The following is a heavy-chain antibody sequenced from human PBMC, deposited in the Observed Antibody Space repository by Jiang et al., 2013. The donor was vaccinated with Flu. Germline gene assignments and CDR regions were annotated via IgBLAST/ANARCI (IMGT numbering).Heavy chain of an antibody. CDR1: GFIFRSYA. D-gene: IGHD5-12*01. V-gene: IGHV3-23*01. CDR2: ISKSGDYT. J-gene: IGHJ3*02. CDR3: TKSDSQADYSDAFGI. Sequence: VQLLESGRHLVQPGGSLRLSCVASGFIFRSYAMSWVRQAPGKGLEWVSSISKSGDYTYYEDSVRGRFTISRDNSKHTVFLQMNSLRAEDTAVYYCTKSDSQADYSDAFGIWGQGTMVTVSP.